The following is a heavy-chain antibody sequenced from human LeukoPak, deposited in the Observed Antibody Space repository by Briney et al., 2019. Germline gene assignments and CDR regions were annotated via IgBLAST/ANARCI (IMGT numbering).Heavy chain of an antibody. J-gene: IGHJ4*02. CDR2: IIYDGSNK. V-gene: IGHV3-30*18. D-gene: IGHD5-12*01. CDR1: GFTFKTYG. CDR3: AKGRYSGYYTDY. Sequence: GGSLRLSCAAYGFTFKTYGMHWVRQAPGKGLEWVAVIIYDGSNKYYADSVKGRFTISRDNSKKTLYMQMNSLRAEDTAVYYCAKGRYSGYYTDYWGQGTLVTVSS.